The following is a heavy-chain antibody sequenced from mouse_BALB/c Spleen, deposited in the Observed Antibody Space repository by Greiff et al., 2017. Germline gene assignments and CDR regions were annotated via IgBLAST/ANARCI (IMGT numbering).Heavy chain of an antibody. D-gene: IGHD4-1*01. CDR3: ARGVGPWFAY. CDR1: GYTFTSYD. CDR2: IYPGDGST. Sequence: SGPELVKPGALVKISCKASGYTFTSYDINWVKQRPGQGLEWIGWIYPGDGSTKYNEKFKGKATLTADKSSSTAYMQLSSLTSENSAVYFCARGVGPWFAYWGQGTLVTVSA. V-gene: IGHV1S33*01. J-gene: IGHJ3*01.